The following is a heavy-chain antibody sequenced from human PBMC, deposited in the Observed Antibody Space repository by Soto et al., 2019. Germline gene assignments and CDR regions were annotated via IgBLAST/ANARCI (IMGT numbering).Heavy chain of an antibody. CDR2: ISAYNGNT. CDR3: ASSGGDSRFGAFDI. CDR1: GYTFTSYG. V-gene: IGHV1-18*04. J-gene: IGHJ3*02. D-gene: IGHD2-21*02. Sequence: ASVKVSCKASGYTFTSYGISWVRQAPGQGLEGMGWISAYNGNTNYAQKLQGRVTMTTDTSTSTAYMELRSLRSDDTAVYYCASSGGDSRFGAFDIWGQGPMVTVSS.